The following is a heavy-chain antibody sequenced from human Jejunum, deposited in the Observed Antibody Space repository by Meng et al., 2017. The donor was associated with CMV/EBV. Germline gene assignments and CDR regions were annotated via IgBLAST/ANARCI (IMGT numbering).Heavy chain of an antibody. V-gene: IGHV3-30*02. CDR2: TRYDGINK. J-gene: IGHJ6*02. CDR1: FTVSSYA. CDR3: AKDRGSGGNGYGMDV. D-gene: IGHD2-15*01. Sequence: FTVSSYAMHGVRQAPGKGLEWVAFTRYDGINKYHADSVKGRFTISKDFSKNTLYLQMNSLRVEDTAVYYCAKDRGSGGNGYGMDVWGQGTTVTVSS.